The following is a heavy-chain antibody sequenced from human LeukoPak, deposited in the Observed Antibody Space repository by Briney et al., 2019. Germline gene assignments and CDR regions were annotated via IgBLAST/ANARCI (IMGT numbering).Heavy chain of an antibody. Sequence: PSETLSLTCTVSGGSISNHYWSWIRQPPGKGLEWIGYIYSSGSTNYNPSLKSRVSISVETSKNQFSLKLSSVTAAYTAVYYCARRVYCSSTTCSDYWGQGTLVTVSS. V-gene: IGHV4-59*11. J-gene: IGHJ4*02. CDR1: GGSISNHY. CDR2: IYSSGST. D-gene: IGHD2-2*01. CDR3: ARRVYCSSTTCSDY.